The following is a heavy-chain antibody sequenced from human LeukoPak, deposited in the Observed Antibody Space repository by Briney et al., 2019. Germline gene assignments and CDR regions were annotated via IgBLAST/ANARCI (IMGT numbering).Heavy chain of an antibody. CDR3: ATDPVWYNWNRYLDY. D-gene: IGHD1-20*01. V-gene: IGHV1-24*01. J-gene: IGHJ4*02. CDR2: FDPEDGET. CDR1: GYTLTELS. Sequence: SVKVSCKVSGYTLTELSMHWVRQAPGKGLEWMGGFDPEDGETIYAQKFQGRVTMTEDTSTDTAYMELSGLRSEDTAVYYCATDPVWYNWNRYLDYWGQGTLVTVSS.